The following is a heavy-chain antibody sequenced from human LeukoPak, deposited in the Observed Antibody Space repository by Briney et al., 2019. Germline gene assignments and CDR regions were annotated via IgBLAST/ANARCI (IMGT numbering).Heavy chain of an antibody. CDR2: IYHSGST. CDR3: ARLNLSNLAAAGSYYYGMDV. J-gene: IGHJ6*04. CDR1: GGSISSSNW. D-gene: IGHD6-13*01. V-gene: IGHV4-4*02. Sequence: SETLSLTCAVSGGSISSSNWWSWVRQPPGKGLEWIGVIYHSGSTNYNPSLKSRVTISVDKSKNQFSLKLSSVTAADTAVYYCARLNLSNLAAAGSYYYGMDVWGKGTTVTVSS.